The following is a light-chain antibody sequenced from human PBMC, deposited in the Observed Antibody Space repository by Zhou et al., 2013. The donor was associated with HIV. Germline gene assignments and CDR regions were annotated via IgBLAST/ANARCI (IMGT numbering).Light chain of an antibody. CDR1: QGVGRS. CDR2: GAS. CDR3: QQYYSTPRT. V-gene: IGKV1-8*01. J-gene: IGKJ1*01. Sequence: AIRITQSPSSLSASIGDKVTITCRASQGVGRSLAWYQQKPGKAPNLLIHGASTLNSGVPSRFSGSGSGTDYTLTISSLEPEDFATYYCQQYYSTPRTFGQGAKVEIK.